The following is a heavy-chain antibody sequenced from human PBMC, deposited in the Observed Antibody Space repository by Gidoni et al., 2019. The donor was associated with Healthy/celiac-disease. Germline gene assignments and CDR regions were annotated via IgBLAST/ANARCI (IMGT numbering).Heavy chain of an antibody. CDR2: IYYSGST. J-gene: IGHJ3*02. Sequence: QVQLQESGPGLVKPSETLSLPCTVSGGSISSYYWSWIRQPPGKGLEWIGYIYYSGSTNYNPSLKSRVTISVDTSKNQFSLKLSSVTAADTAVYYCAIREYCSSTSCYRNAFDIWGQGTMVTVSS. CDR1: GGSISSYY. D-gene: IGHD2-2*01. CDR3: AIREYCSSTSCYRNAFDI. V-gene: IGHV4-59*08.